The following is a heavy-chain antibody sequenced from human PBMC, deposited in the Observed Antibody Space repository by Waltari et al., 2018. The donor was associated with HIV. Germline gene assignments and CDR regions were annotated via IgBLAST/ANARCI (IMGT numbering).Heavy chain of an antibody. CDR1: ADTFVNNG. Sequence: QVQVMQSGAEVKNPGASVKVSCKASADTFVNNGFNWVRQAPGQGLEWMGWISVYNHKTDYAQKFQGRVTMTTDMSTSTIYMEPRSLRSDDTAVYYCARSAYFYGPMDYWGQGTLVTVSS. V-gene: IGHV1-18*01. CDR2: ISVYNHKT. D-gene: IGHD3-10*01. J-gene: IGHJ4*02. CDR3: ARSAYFYGPMDY.